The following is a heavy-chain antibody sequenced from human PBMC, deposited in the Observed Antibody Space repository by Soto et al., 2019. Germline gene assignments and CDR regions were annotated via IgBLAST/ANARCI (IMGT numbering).Heavy chain of an antibody. D-gene: IGHD5-18*01. CDR2: IYTSGST. CDR1: GGSISSYY. Sequence: LSLTCTVPGGSISSYYWSWIRQPAGKGLEWIGRIYTSGSTNYNPSLKRRVTMSVDTSKNQFSLKLSSVTPADTAVYYCARDSGYSYGNYYYYYGMDVWGQGTTVTVSS. CDR3: ARDSGYSYGNYYYYYGMDV. V-gene: IGHV4-4*07. J-gene: IGHJ6*02.